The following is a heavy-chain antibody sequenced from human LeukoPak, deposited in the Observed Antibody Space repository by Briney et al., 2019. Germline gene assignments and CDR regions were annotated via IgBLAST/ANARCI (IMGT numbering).Heavy chain of an antibody. CDR1: GYTFTNYW. Sequence: GESLKISCKGSGYTFTNYWIAWVRQMPGKGLEWMGIIYPGDSDTRYNPSFQGQVTISADKSISTAYLQWSSLKASDTAMYYCVRLASGRALIYFEFWGQGTLVTVSS. J-gene: IGHJ4*02. CDR3: VRLASGRALIYFEF. D-gene: IGHD3-10*01. V-gene: IGHV5-51*01. CDR2: IYPGDSDT.